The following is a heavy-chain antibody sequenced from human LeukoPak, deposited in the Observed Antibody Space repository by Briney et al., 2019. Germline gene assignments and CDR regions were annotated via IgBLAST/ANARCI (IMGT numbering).Heavy chain of an antibody. CDR3: AREIWWRFDY. CDR1: GLTFINHW. Sequence: GGSLRLSCSASGLTFINHWMSWARQAPGKGLECVAKINPDGSDKFYMDSVRGRFTISRDNSKNSLFLQLNSLRAEDTAVYYCAREIWWRFDYWGQGRLVTVSS. D-gene: IGHD5-12*01. J-gene: IGHJ4*02. CDR2: INPDGSDK. V-gene: IGHV3-7*01.